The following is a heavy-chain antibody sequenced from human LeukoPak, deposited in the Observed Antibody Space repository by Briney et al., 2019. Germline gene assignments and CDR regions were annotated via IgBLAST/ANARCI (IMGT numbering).Heavy chain of an antibody. CDR1: GVTVSSSY. CDR3: ATITSRSVGN. Sequence: GGSLRLSCAASGVTVSSSYMNWVRQAPGKGLEWVSIIYSGGNTYYADSVKGRFTISRDNSKNTVYLQMNSLRAEDTAEYYCATITSRSVGNWGQGTLVTVSA. D-gene: IGHD3-10*01. J-gene: IGHJ4*02. V-gene: IGHV3-66*01. CDR2: IYSGGNT.